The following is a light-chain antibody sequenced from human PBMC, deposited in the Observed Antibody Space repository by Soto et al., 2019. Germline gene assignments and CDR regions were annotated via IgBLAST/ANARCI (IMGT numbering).Light chain of an antibody. J-gene: IGKJ2*01. V-gene: IGKV1-5*03. CDR2: KAS. Sequence: QMTQSPSTLSASVGERVTITCGASQSIGTWLAWYQQKPGRAPKLLIYKASSLESGVPSRFSGSGSGTEFTLTISSLQPDDFATYYCQQYNTYLYTFGQGTKLEIK. CDR1: QSIGTW. CDR3: QQYNTYLYT.